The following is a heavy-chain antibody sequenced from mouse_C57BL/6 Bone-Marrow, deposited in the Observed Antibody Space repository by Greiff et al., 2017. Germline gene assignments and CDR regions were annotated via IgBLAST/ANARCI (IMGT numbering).Heavy chain of an antibody. CDR1: GYTFTSYW. D-gene: IGHD2-5*01. V-gene: IGHV1-7*01. Sequence: QVQLKESGAELAKPGASVKLSCKASGYTFTSYWMHWVKQRPGQGLEWIGYINPSSGYTKYNQKFKDKATLTADKSSSTAYMQLSSLTSEDSAVYYCARWSNFYAMDYWGQGTSGTVSS. CDR3: ARWSNFYAMDY. CDR2: INPSSGYT. J-gene: IGHJ4*01.